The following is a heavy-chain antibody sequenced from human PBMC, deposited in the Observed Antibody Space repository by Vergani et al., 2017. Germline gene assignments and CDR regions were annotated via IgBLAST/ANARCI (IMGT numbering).Heavy chain of an antibody. D-gene: IGHD3-22*01. CDR2: IIPIFGTA. Sequence: QVQLVQSGAEVKKPGSSVKVSCKASGGTFSSYAISWVRQAPGQGLEWMGGIIPIFGTANYAQKFQGRVKITADEATGTAYRELCSLRSENTAVYYCARLLRFYDSSGYYGGYDAFDFWGQGTMVTVSS. V-gene: IGHV1-69*12. CDR1: GGTFSSYA. J-gene: IGHJ3*01. CDR3: ARLLRFYDSSGYYGGYDAFDF.